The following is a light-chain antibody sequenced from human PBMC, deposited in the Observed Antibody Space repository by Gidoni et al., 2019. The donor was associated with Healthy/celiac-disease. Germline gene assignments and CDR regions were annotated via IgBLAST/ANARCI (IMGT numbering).Light chain of an antibody. CDR2: GAS. CDR1: QSVSSSY. CDR3: QQYGSSPPCS. Sequence: ERVLTQSPGTLSLSPGERATLSCRASQSVSSSYLAWYQQKPGQAPRLLIYGASSRATGIPDRFSGSGSGTDFTLTISRLEPEDFAVYYCQQYGSSPPCSFGQGTKLEIK. J-gene: IGKJ2*04. V-gene: IGKV3-20*01.